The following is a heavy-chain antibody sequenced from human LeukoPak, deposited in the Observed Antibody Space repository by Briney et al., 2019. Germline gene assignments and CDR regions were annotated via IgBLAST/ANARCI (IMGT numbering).Heavy chain of an antibody. CDR3: TTDLGTYYHGSQRLIPIDY. V-gene: IGHV3-15*01. CDR2: IKSKTEGETT. CDR1: GFTFTNAW. D-gene: IGHD3-10*01. J-gene: IGHJ4*02. Sequence: GGSLRLSCVDSGFTFTNAWTSWVRQAPGEGLEWIGRIKSKTEGETTNYAEPVRGRFTISRDDSKSAVYLQMNSLKIEDTAVYYCTTDLGTYYHGSQRLIPIDYWGQGTLVTVSS.